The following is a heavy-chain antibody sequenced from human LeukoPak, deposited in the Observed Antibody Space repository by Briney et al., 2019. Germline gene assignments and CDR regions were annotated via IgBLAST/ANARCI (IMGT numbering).Heavy chain of an antibody. CDR2: ISYDGSNK. CDR1: GFTFSSYA. CDR3: ARDQSAVAVFDY. Sequence: PGRSLRLSCAASGFTFSSYAMHWVRQAPGKGLEWVAVISYDGSNKYYADSVKGRFTISRDNSKNTLYLQKNSLRAEDTAVYYCARDQSAVAVFDYWGQGTLVTVSS. D-gene: IGHD6-19*01. V-gene: IGHV3-30-3*01. J-gene: IGHJ4*02.